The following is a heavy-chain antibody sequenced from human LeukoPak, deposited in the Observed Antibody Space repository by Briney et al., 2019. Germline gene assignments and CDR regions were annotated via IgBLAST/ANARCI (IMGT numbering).Heavy chain of an antibody. V-gene: IGHV1-8*01. CDR2: MNPNSGNT. D-gene: IGHD3-3*01. J-gene: IGHJ5*02. CDR1: GYTFTSYD. CDR3: ARGDDYDFWSGRGT. Sequence: GASVKVSCKASGYTFTSYDINWVRQATGQGLEWMGWMNPNSGNTGYAQKFQGRVTMTRNTSISTAYMELSSLRSEDTAVYYCARGDDYDFWSGRGTWGQGTLVTVSS.